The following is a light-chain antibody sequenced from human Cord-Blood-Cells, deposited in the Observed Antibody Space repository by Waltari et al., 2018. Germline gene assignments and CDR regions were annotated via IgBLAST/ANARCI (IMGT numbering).Light chain of an antibody. Sequence: QSALTQPASVSGSPGQSITISCTGTSSDVGGYNHVSCYQQHPGKAPKLMSYDVSNRPSGVSNRFSGSKSGNTASLTISGLQAEDEADYYCSSYTSSSTLEVFGTGTKVTVL. CDR3: SSYTSSSTLEV. CDR1: SSDVGGYNH. V-gene: IGLV2-14*01. CDR2: DVS. J-gene: IGLJ1*01.